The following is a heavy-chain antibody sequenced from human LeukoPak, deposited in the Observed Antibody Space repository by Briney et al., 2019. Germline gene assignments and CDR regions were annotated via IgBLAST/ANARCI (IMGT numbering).Heavy chain of an antibody. V-gene: IGHV3-33*06. CDR2: IWYDGSNK. CDR3: AKDKGYSSSGSFDY. D-gene: IGHD6-6*01. CDR1: GFTFSSYG. J-gene: IGHJ4*02. Sequence: GGSLRLSCAASGFTFSSYGMHWVRQAPGKGLEWVAVIWYDGSNKYYADSVKGRFTISRDNSKNTLYLKMNSLRAEDTAVYYCAKDKGYSSSGSFDYWGQGTLVTVSS.